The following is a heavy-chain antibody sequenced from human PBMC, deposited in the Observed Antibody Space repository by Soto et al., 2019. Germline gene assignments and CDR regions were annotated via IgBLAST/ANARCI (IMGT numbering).Heavy chain of an antibody. Sequence: QVQLEQSGAEVKKPGSSVKVSCNASGDRFTTYAISWVRQAPGQGFEWVGTVLPVLGTTNYAQQLRGRVTITADESTSTAYMELGRLRSEDTAIYYCARDRADRGFDYWGQGTLVTVSS. V-gene: IGHV1-69*18. CDR1: GDRFTTYA. CDR3: ARDRADRGFDY. J-gene: IGHJ4*02. CDR2: VLPVLGTT. D-gene: IGHD3-10*01.